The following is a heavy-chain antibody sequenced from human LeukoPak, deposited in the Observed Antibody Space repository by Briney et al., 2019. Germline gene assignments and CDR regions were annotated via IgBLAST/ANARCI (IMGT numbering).Heavy chain of an antibody. CDR3: ARVAVTAASYYFDY. Sequence: SETLSLTCTVSGGSISSYYWSWIRQPAGKGLEWIGRIYTSGSTNYNPSLKSRVTMSVDTSKNQFSLKLSSVTAADTAVYYCARVAVTAASYYFDYWGQGTLVTVSS. J-gene: IGHJ4*02. CDR2: IYTSGST. D-gene: IGHD2-2*01. CDR1: GGSISSYY. V-gene: IGHV4-4*07.